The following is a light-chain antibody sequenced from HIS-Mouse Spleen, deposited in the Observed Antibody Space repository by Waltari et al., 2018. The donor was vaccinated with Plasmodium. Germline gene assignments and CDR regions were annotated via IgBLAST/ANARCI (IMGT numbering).Light chain of an antibody. CDR2: DVS. CDR1: SSYVGGYNS. CDR3: STYTSSSTLDV. Sequence: QSALTQPASVSGSPGQSLTISCPGTSSYVGGYNSVSRYQQHPGKAPKLMIYDVSNRPWEVSNRFSGSKSGNTACLTISGLQAEDEADYYCSTYTSSSTLDVFGTGTKVTVL. V-gene: IGLV2-14*03. J-gene: IGLJ1*01.